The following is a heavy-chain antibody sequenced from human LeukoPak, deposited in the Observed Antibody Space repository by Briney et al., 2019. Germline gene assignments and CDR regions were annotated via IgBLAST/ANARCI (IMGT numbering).Heavy chain of an antibody. CDR3: ARRIVVVPAAMGGDFDY. CDR2: IYPGDSDT. J-gene: IGHJ4*02. V-gene: IGHV5-51*01. Sequence: GESLKISCKGSGYSFTSYWIGWVRQMPGKGLEWMGIIYPGDSDTRYSPSFQGQVTISADKSISTAYLQWSGLKASDTAMYYCARRIVVVPAAMGGDFDYWGQGTLVTVSS. CDR1: GYSFTSYW. D-gene: IGHD2-2*01.